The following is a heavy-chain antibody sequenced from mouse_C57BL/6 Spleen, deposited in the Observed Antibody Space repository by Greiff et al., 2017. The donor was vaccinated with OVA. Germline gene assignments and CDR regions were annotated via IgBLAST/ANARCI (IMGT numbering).Heavy chain of an antibody. CDR1: GYTFTSYW. CDR3: ARIYYYGSSFFDY. CDR2: IYPGSGST. Sequence: QVQLQQPGAELVKPGASVKLSCKASGYTFTSYWITWVKQRPGQGLEWIGDIYPGSGSTNYNEKFKSKATLTVDTSSSTAYMQLSSLTSEDSAVYYCARIYYYGSSFFDYWGQGTTLTVSS. J-gene: IGHJ2*01. V-gene: IGHV1-55*01. D-gene: IGHD1-1*01.